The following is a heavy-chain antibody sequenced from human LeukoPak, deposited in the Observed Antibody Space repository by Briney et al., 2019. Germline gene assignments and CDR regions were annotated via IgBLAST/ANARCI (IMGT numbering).Heavy chain of an antibody. D-gene: IGHD1-26*01. V-gene: IGHV3-21*01. CDR3: ARAGDSGSYLFFDY. J-gene: IGHJ4*02. CDR1: GFTFSAYI. Sequence: GGSLRLSCAACGFTFSAYIMNWVRQAPGKGLEWVSSISSSSTYIYYADSVKGRFTISRDNAKNSVYLQMNILRAEATAVYYCARAGDSGSYLFFDYWGQGTLVTVSS. CDR2: ISSSSTYI.